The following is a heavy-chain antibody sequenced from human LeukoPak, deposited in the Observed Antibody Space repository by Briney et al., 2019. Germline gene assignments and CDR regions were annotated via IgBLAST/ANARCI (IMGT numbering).Heavy chain of an antibody. CDR2: IYYSGST. J-gene: IGHJ3*02. Sequence: SQTLSLTCTVSGGSISSGGYYWSWIRQHPGKGLEWIGYIYYSGSTYYNPSLKSRVTISVDTSKNQFSLKLSSVTAADTAAYYCARDYYDSSVYLDAFDIGGKGKMVTVS. D-gene: IGHD3-22*01. CDR3: ARDYYDSSVYLDAFDI. V-gene: IGHV4-31*03. CDR1: GGSISSGGYY.